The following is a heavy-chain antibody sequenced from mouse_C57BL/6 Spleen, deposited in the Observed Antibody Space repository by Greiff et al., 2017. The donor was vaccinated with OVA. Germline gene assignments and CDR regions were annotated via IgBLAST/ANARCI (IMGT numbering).Heavy chain of an antibody. D-gene: IGHD2-4*01. CDR3: TGDYDDGGYFDV. V-gene: IGHV6-3*01. CDR2: IRLKSDNYAT. Sequence: EVQRVESGGGLVQPGGSMKLSCVASGFTFSNYWMNWVRQSPEQGLEWVAQIRLKSDNYATHYAESVKGRFTISRDDSKSSVYLQMNNVRAEDTGIYYCTGDYDDGGYFDVWGTGTTVTVSS. J-gene: IGHJ1*03. CDR1: GFTFSNYW.